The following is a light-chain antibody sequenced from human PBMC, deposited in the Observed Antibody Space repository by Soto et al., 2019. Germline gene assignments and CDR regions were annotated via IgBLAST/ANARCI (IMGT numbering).Light chain of an antibody. Sequence: QSALTQPPSASGSPGQWVTISCTGTSSDVGGYNYVSWYQQHPAKAPNLMIYEVSKRPSGVPERFSGSKSGNTAPLTGSGLQAEDEADYYCSSYAGSNNLVVFGGGTKVTVL. V-gene: IGLV2-8*01. J-gene: IGLJ2*01. CDR2: EVS. CDR1: SSDVGGYNY. CDR3: SSYAGSNNLVV.